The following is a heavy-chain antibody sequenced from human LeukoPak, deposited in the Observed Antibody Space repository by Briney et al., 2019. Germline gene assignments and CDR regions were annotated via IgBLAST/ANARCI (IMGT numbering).Heavy chain of an antibody. V-gene: IGHV4-39*07. J-gene: IGHJ4*02. Sequence: PSETLSLTCTVSGGSISSSSYYWGWIRQPPGKGLEWIGSIYYSGSTYYNPSLKSRVTISVDTSKNQFSLKLSSVTAADTAVYYCARQREWSDYFDYWGQGTLVTVSS. CDR1: GGSISSSSYY. CDR3: ARQREWSDYFDY. CDR2: IYYSGST. D-gene: IGHD3-3*01.